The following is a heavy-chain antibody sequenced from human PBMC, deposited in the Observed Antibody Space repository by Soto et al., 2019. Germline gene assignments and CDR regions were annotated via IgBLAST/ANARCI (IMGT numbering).Heavy chain of an antibody. J-gene: IGHJ6*02. CDR3: ARDLFVVVVAAKPAPGGSGMDV. Sequence: PGGSLRLSCAASGFTFSSYAMHWVRQAPDKGLERVAVISYDGSNKYYADSVKGRFTISRDNSKNTLYLQMNSLRAEDTAVYYCARDLFVVVVAAKPAPGGSGMDVWGQGTTVTVSS. CDR1: GFTFSSYA. D-gene: IGHD2-15*01. CDR2: ISYDGSNK. V-gene: IGHV3-30-3*01.